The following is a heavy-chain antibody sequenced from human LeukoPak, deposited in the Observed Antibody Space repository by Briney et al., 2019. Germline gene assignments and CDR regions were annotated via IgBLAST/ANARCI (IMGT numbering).Heavy chain of an antibody. J-gene: IGHJ5*02. D-gene: IGHD3-3*01. V-gene: IGHV4-34*01. CDR3: ARVNGWERITIFGVVIVRNWFDP. CDR1: GGSFSGYY. Sequence: SETLSLTCAVYGGSFSGYYWSWIRQPPGKGLEWIGEINHSGSTNYNPSLKSRVTILVDTSKNQFSLKLSSVTAADTAVYYCARVNGWERITIFGVVIVRNWFDPWGQGTLVTVSS. CDR2: INHSGST.